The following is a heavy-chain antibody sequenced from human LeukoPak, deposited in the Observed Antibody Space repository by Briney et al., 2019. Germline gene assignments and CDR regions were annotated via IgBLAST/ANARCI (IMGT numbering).Heavy chain of an antibody. J-gene: IGHJ3*02. CDR1: GYSFTNYW. Sequence: PGESLKISCQGSGYSFTNYWIGWVRQMPGKGLEWMGIIYPGNSDTRYSPSFQGQVTLSADKSISTAYLQWSSLKASDAAMYYCASPRSSGSLPRGDAFDIWGQGTMVTVSS. CDR3: ASPRSSGSLPRGDAFDI. V-gene: IGHV5-51*01. CDR2: IYPGNSDT. D-gene: IGHD1-26*01.